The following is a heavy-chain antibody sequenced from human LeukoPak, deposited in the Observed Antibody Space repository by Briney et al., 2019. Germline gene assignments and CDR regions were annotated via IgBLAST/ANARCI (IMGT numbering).Heavy chain of an antibody. Sequence: PGGSLRLSCAASGFTVSSNYMSWVRQAPGQGLEWVSVIYSGGSTYYADSVKGRFTISRDNSKNTLYLQMNSLRAEDTAVYYCASYDSSGYYVDYWGQGTLVTVSS. CDR1: GFTVSSNY. J-gene: IGHJ4*02. D-gene: IGHD3-22*01. CDR3: ASYDSSGYYVDY. V-gene: IGHV3-53*01. CDR2: IYSGGST.